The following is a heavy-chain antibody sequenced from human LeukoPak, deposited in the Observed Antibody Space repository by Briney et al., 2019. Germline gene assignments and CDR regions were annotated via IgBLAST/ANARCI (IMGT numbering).Heavy chain of an antibody. J-gene: IGHJ6*03. CDR2: VYSGDST. Sequence: GGSLRLSCAASGFTVSSNYMNWVRQAPGKGLEWVSGVYSGDSTFYADSVKGRFTVSRDSSKNTLYLQMNSLTAEDTAVYYCASTQHRENYYYMDLWGKGTTVTVSS. CDR1: GFTVSSNY. V-gene: IGHV3-53*01. CDR3: ASTQHRENYYYMDL.